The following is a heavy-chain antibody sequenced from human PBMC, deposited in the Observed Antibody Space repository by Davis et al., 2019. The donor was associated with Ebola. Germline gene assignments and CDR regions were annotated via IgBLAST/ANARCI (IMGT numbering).Heavy chain of an antibody. J-gene: IGHJ2*01. D-gene: IGHD4-17*01. Sequence: GESLKISCAASGFTFSNYAMSWVRQAPGKGLEWVSGISGSGGNTYYADSVKGRFTISRDNSKNTVYLQMNSLRAEDTAVYYCTRHVSGDFWYFDLWGRGTLVTVSS. CDR3: TRHVSGDFWYFDL. CDR1: GFTFSNYA. CDR2: ISGSGGNT. V-gene: IGHV3-23*01.